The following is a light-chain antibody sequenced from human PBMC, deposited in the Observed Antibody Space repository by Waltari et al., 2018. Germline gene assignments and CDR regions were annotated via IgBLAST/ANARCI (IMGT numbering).Light chain of an antibody. J-gene: IGKJ2*03. CDR2: YAN. V-gene: IGKV1-13*02. CDR1: QGISSY. CDR3: QQGNSYPYS. Sequence: IQMSQSPYSLSASVGDRVTITCRASQGISSYLNWYQQKPGKAPKLLIYYANSLASGVPSRFSGSGSGTEFTLTISSLQPEDFAIYYCQQGNSYPYSFGQGTKVESK.